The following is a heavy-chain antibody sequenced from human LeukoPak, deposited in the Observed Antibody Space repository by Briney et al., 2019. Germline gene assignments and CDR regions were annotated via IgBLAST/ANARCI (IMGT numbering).Heavy chain of an antibody. CDR3: ARGNPYDFWSGYYLYYYYGMDV. J-gene: IGHJ6*02. CDR1: GFTFSSYA. D-gene: IGHD3-3*01. V-gene: IGHV3-30-3*01. CDR2: ISYDGSNK. Sequence: GRSLRLSCAASGFTFSSYAMHWVRQAPGKGLEWVAVISYDGSNKHYADSVKGRFTISRDNSKNTLYLQMNSLRAEDTAVYYCARGNPYDFWSGYYLYYYYGMDVWGQGTTVTVSS.